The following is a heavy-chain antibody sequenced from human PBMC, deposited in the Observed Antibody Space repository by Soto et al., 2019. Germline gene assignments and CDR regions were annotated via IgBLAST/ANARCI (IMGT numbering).Heavy chain of an antibody. CDR1: GYSFTSYW. J-gene: IGHJ3*02. CDR3: ERYLHGHYNDGSGDSVSFDT. CDR2: IYPGDSDT. V-gene: IGHV5-51*01. Sequence: PGESLKISCKGSGYSFTSYWIGWVRQMPGKGLEWMGIIYPGDSDTRYSPSFQGQVTISADKSISTAYLQWSSLKASDTAMYYCERYLHGHYNDGSGDSVSFDTWGQGTMVTVSS. D-gene: IGHD3-22*01.